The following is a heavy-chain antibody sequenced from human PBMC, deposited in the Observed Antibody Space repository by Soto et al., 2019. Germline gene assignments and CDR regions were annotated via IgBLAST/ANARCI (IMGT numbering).Heavy chain of an antibody. CDR3: AKVVSGGHLDY. J-gene: IGHJ4*02. CDR2: LDSGGSS. Sequence: SETLSLTCTVSGGSILSFYWSWIRQPPGKGLEVIAYLDSGGSSVHNPSLKSRLSVSLDTTMNQFSLSLMSVTAADTAVYLCAKVVSGGHLDYWGQGTLVTVSS. CDR1: GGSILSFY. V-gene: IGHV4-59*01. D-gene: IGHD6-25*01.